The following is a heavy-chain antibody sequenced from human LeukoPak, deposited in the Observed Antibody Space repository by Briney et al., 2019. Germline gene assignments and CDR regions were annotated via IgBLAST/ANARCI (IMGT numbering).Heavy chain of an antibody. CDR2: IIPIFGTA. CDR1: GGTFSSYA. D-gene: IGHD2-21*02. Sequence: GASVKVSCKASGGTFSSYAISWVRQAPGQGLEWMGRIIPIFGTANYAQKFQGRVTITTDESTSTAYMELSSLRSEDTAVYYCARVVYCGGDCLVGYMDVWGKGTTVTVSS. V-gene: IGHV1-69*05. CDR3: ARVVYCGGDCLVGYMDV. J-gene: IGHJ6*03.